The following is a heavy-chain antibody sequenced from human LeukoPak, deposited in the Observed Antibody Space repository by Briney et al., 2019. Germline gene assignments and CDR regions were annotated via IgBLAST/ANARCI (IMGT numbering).Heavy chain of an antibody. J-gene: IGHJ5*02. V-gene: IGHV1-2*02. Sequence: GASVKVSPRASGYTFTDYDMHMVRQAPGQRLEWMGWINPNSGGTNYAQKFQGRVTMTRDTSISTAYMELSRLRSEDPAVYYCARELYGSGSYLFDPWGEGTLVTVSS. CDR1: GYTFTDYD. D-gene: IGHD3-10*01. CDR2: INPNSGGT. CDR3: ARELYGSGSYLFDP.